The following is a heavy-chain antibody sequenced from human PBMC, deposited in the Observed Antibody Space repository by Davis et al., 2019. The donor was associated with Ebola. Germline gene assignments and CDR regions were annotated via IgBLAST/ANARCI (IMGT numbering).Heavy chain of an antibody. CDR3: ARGEVVAATLDY. Sequence: MPSATLSLTCTVSGGSISSYYWSWIRQPPGKGLEWIGYIYYSGSTNYNPSLKSRVTISVDTSKNQFSLKLSSVTAADTAVYYCARGEVVAATLDYWGQGTLVTVSS. CDR1: GGSISSYY. J-gene: IGHJ4*02. CDR2: IYYSGST. D-gene: IGHD2-15*01. V-gene: IGHV4-59*01.